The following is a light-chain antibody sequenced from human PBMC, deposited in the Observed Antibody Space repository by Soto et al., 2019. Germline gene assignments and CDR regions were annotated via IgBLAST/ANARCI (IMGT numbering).Light chain of an antibody. CDR2: EAS. Sequence: IQMTQSPSTVSASVGDRVTITSPASQTINRWLAWHQQKPGKAPKLLIYEASSLESGVPSRFGGSGSGTEFTLIISSLQPDDFATYYCQQYNSYPYTFGQGTKVDIK. CDR3: QQYNSYPYT. CDR1: QTINRW. V-gene: IGKV1-5*03. J-gene: IGKJ1*01.